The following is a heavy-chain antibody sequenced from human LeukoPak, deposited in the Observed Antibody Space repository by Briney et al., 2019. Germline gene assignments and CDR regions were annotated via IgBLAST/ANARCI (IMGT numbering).Heavy chain of an antibody. CDR2: VSDTGRA. V-gene: IGHV4-4*07. D-gene: IGHD5-12*01. CDR1: GGSITGYY. J-gene: IGHJ4*02. Sequence: KPSETLSLTCTVSGGSITGYYWTWLRQPAGKGLEWIGRVSDTGRAYYNPSLERRVTISLDTSNNRFSLKVTSVTAADTAAYYCARGTDVTPISGYYSFVYWGQGTLVSVSS. CDR3: ARGTDVTPISGYYSFVY.